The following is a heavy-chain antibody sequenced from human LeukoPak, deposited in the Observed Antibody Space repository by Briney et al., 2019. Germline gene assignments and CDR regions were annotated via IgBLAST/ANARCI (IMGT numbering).Heavy chain of an antibody. V-gene: IGHV1-2*02. CDR3: AISRSSIGTSSYFHH. CDR1: GYTFTGYF. CDR2: INPNTGAT. D-gene: IGHD1-7*01. Sequence: ASVTVSCTTSGYTFTGYFMHWVRQTRGQGREWMGLINPNTGATNYAQTFQGRVTMTRDTSIDTAFMDLRWLTSDDTAVYYCAISRSSIGTSSYFHHWGQGTLVTVSS. J-gene: IGHJ1*01.